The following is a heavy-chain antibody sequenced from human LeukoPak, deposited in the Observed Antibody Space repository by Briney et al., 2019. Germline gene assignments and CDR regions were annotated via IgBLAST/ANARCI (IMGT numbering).Heavy chain of an antibody. J-gene: IGHJ4*02. Sequence: GGSLRLSCAASGFTFSSFAMSWVRQAPGKGLEWVSGISGSGDSTYYADSVKGRFTISRDNSKNTLYLQMNSLRAEDTAVYYCARGGLLGDPFDYWGQGTLVTVSS. CDR3: ARGGLLGDPFDY. V-gene: IGHV3-23*01. CDR2: ISGSGDST. D-gene: IGHD4-17*01. CDR1: GFTFSSFA.